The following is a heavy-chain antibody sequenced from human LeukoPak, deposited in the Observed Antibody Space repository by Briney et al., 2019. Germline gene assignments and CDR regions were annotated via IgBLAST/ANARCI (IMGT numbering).Heavy chain of an antibody. CDR2: IYYSGYT. V-gene: IGHV4-59*01. D-gene: IGHD3-22*01. Sequence: SETLSLTCTVSGGSISSYYWSWIRQPPGKGLEWIGCIYYSGYTNYKSSLKSRVTISVDTSKNQFSLRLSSVTAADTAVYYCARGGWNKFDYWGQGTLVTVSS. CDR1: GGSISSYY. CDR3: ARGGWNKFDY. J-gene: IGHJ4*02.